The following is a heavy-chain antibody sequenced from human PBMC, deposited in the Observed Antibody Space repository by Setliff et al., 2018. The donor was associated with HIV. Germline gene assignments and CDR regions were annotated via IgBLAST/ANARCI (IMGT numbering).Heavy chain of an antibody. Sequence: PGGSLRLSCAASGFTFSSYGMHWVRQAPGKGLEWVAYIHYDGTSKHYADSVKGRFTISSDNSKNTVHLLMNSLRAEDTALYYCAKEGSTAVAGYADYFQDWGQGTLVTVSS. CDR1: GFTFSSYG. J-gene: IGHJ1*01. CDR3: AKEGSTAVAGYADYFQD. D-gene: IGHD6-19*01. CDR2: IHYDGTSK. V-gene: IGHV3-30*02.